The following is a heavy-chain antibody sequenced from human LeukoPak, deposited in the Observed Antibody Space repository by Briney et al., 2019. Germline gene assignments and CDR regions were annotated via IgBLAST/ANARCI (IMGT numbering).Heavy chain of an antibody. V-gene: IGHV4-39*07. J-gene: IGHJ5*02. CDR1: GGSISSSSYY. CDR2: IYYSGST. Sequence: SETLSLTCTVSGGSISSSSYYWGWIRQPPGKGLEWIGSIYYSGSTNYNPSLKSRVTISVDTSKNQFSLKLSSVTAADTAVYYCARGYCSGGSCYRHLNWFDPWGQGTLVTVSS. D-gene: IGHD2-15*01. CDR3: ARGYCSGGSCYRHLNWFDP.